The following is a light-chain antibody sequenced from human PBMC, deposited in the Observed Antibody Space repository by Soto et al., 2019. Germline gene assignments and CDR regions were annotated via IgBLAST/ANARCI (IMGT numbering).Light chain of an antibody. CDR3: LQDYNYPWT. CDR1: QGIRSD. Sequence: AIQMTQSPSPLSASVGDRVTITCRASQGIRSDLGWYQQKPGKAPNLLIYAASSLQSGVPSRFSGSGSGTDFTLTISSLQPEDFATYYCLQDYNYPWTFGQGTKVEIK. J-gene: IGKJ1*01. V-gene: IGKV1-6*01. CDR2: AAS.